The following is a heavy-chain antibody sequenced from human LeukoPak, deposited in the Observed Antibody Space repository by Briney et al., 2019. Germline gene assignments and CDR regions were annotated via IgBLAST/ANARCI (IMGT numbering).Heavy chain of an antibody. V-gene: IGHV1-18*01. CDR3: SIYPRGSTVFGERQTHSDY. J-gene: IGHJ4*02. Sequence: ASVTVSCKPSGLTFTNFAVSMVPQAPGQGLEWMGWISAYNGNTRYAQSFQGRVTMTTDTSTTKAYMELRSVISEGKGVDYGSIYPRGSTVFGERQTHSDYWGQGTLVSVSS. CDR2: ISAYNGNT. D-gene: IGHD3-10*02. CDR1: GLTFTNFA.